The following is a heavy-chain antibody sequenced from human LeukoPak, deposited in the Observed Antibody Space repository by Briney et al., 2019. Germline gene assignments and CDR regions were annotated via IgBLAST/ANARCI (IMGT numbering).Heavy chain of an antibody. CDR2: INPNSGGT. Sequence: ASVKVSCKASGYTFTGYYMHWVRQAPGQGLEWMGWINPNSGGTNYAQKFQGRATMTRDTSISTAYMELSRLRSDDTAVYYCARDKVALITYYYYGMDVWGQGTTVTVSS. V-gene: IGHV1-2*02. D-gene: IGHD2-15*01. CDR3: ARDKVALITYYYYGMDV. J-gene: IGHJ6*02. CDR1: GYTFTGYY.